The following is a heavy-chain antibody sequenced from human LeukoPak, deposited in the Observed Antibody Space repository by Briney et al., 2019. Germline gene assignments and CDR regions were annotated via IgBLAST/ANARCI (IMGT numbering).Heavy chain of an antibody. CDR2: INHSGST. J-gene: IGHJ6*03. CDR1: VGSFSGYY. D-gene: IGHD3-10*01. CDR3: ARGYYGSGSHCCHMDV. V-gene: IGHV4-34*01. Sequence: SETLSLTCAVYVGSFSGYYWSWIRQPPGKGLEWIGEINHSGSTNYNSSLKSRVTISVDTSKNQFSLKLSSVTAADTSVYYCARGYYGSGSHCCHMDVWGKGTTITVS.